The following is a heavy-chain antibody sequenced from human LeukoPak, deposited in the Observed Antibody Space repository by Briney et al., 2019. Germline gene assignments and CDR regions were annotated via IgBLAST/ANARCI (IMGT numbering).Heavy chain of an antibody. Sequence: GGSLRLSCAASGFTFSDYYMSWIRQAPGKGLEWVAFIRHDGNKKLYADSVKGRFTISRDNSKNTLYLYVNSLRPDDSAVYYCVKDNPLDYWGQGTLVIVSS. J-gene: IGHJ4*02. CDR1: GFTFSDYY. CDR3: VKDNPLDY. V-gene: IGHV3-30*02. CDR2: IRHDGNKK.